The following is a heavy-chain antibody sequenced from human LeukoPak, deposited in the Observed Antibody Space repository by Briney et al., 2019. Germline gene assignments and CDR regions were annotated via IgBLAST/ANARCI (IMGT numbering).Heavy chain of an antibody. CDR1: GGTFSSYA. Sequence: SVKVSCKASGGTFSSYAISWVRQAPGQGLEWMGGIIPIFGTANYAQKFQGRVTITADKSTSTAYMELSSLRSEDTAVYYCARGPPHFSLFVDYWGQGTLVTVSS. CDR3: ARGPPHFSLFVDY. J-gene: IGHJ4*02. V-gene: IGHV1-69*06. CDR2: IIPIFGTA.